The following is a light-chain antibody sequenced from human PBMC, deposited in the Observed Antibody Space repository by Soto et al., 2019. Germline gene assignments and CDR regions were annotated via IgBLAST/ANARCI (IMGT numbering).Light chain of an antibody. V-gene: IGKV1-27*01. CDR2: SAS. J-gene: IGKJ1*01. Sequence: IQMTQSPSSLSASVGDRVIITCRASQGIGNSLAWYQQKAGGVPKLLMHSASTLLSGVPSRFSGSGSGTDFTLTISSLQPEDVATYYCQKYDSAPWTFGQGTKVEIK. CDR3: QKYDSAPWT. CDR1: QGIGNS.